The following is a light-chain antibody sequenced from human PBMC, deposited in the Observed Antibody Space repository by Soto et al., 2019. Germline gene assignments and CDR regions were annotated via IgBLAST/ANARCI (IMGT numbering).Light chain of an antibody. CDR1: QSLVYSYGNAY. V-gene: IGKV2-30*01. Sequence: DVVMTQSPLSLPVTLGQPASISCWSSQSLVYSYGNAYLNWFQQRPGQSPRRLIYKASNRDSGVPDRFSGSGSGTDFTLQISRVEAEDVGVYYCMQGTHWPPTFGRGTRVEIK. CDR2: KAS. CDR3: MQGTHWPPT. J-gene: IGKJ1*01.